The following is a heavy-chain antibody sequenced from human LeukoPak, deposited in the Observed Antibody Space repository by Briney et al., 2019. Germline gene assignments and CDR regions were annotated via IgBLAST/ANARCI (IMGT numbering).Heavy chain of an antibody. V-gene: IGHV4-31*03. D-gene: IGHD1-26*01. Sequence: SETLSLTCTVSGGSISSGGYYWSWIRQHPGKGLEWIGYIYYSGSTYYNPSLKSRVTISVDTSKNQFSLKLSSVTAADTAVYYCAWVGAIHYAVDYWGQGTLVTVSS. CDR3: AWVGAIHYAVDY. CDR1: GGSISSGGYY. CDR2: IYYSGST. J-gene: IGHJ4*02.